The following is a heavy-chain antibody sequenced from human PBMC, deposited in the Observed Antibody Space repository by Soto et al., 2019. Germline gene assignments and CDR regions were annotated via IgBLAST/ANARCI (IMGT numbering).Heavy chain of an antibody. CDR2: IYYSGST. D-gene: IGHD6-13*01. V-gene: IGHV4-39*01. CDR1: GGSISSSSYY. J-gene: IGHJ6*02. CDR3: ARFSSSWAYYYYYDMDV. Sequence: SETLSLTCTVSGGSISSSSYYWGWIRQPPGKGLEWIGSIYYSGSTCYNPSLKSRVTISVDTSKNQFSLKLSSVTAADTAMYYCARFSSSWAYYYYYDMDVWGQGTTVTVSS.